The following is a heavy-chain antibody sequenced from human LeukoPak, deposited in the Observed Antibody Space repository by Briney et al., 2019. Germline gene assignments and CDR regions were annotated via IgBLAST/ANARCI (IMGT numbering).Heavy chain of an antibody. CDR1: GFTFSSYS. Sequence: GGSLRLSCAASGFTFSSYSMNWVRQAPGKGLEWVAVISYDGSNKYYADSVKGRFTISRDNSKNTLYLQMNSLRAEDTAVYYCAKDVLGYPDYWGQGTLVTVSS. J-gene: IGHJ4*02. D-gene: IGHD6-25*01. V-gene: IGHV3-30*18. CDR3: AKDVLGYPDY. CDR2: ISYDGSNK.